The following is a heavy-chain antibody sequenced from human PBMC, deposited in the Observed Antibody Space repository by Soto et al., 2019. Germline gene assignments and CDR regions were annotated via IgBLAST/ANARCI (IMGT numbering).Heavy chain of an antibody. D-gene: IGHD3-22*01. CDR1: GFTFSSYA. CDR3: AKNSDYYDSSGSPLIFDY. J-gene: IGHJ4*01. Sequence: EVQLLESGGGLVQPGGSLRLSCAASGFTFSSYAMSWVRQAPGKGLEWVSAISGRGGSTYYADSVKGRFTISRENSKNTLYLKMNSLSIEDTAVYYCAKNSDYYDSSGSPLIFDYWGHGTLFTVSS. CDR2: ISGRGGST. V-gene: IGHV3-23*01.